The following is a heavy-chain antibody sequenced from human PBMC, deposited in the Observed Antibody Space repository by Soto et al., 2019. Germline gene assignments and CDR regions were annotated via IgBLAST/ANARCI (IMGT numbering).Heavy chain of an antibody. D-gene: IGHD4-17*01. J-gene: IGHJ4*02. V-gene: IGHV4-59*01. Sequence: SETLSLTCSVSGASISSYYWSWFRQAPGKGLEYIGYIHNGERTNYNPSPESRVTISADTSKNQFSLRLSSVTAADTAMYYCSYGDSPGPIDHWGQGTLVTVSS. CDR1: GASISSYY. CDR2: IHNGERT. CDR3: SYGDSPGPIDH.